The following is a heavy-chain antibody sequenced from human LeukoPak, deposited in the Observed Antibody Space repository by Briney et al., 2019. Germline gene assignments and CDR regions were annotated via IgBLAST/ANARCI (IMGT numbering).Heavy chain of an antibody. J-gene: IGHJ4*02. D-gene: IGHD6-19*01. CDR3: AKLGSMGWLFDY. Sequence: ETGGSLRLSCAASGFTLISYAMRWVRQAPGKGLEWVSAISGSGGSTYYADSVKGRFTISRDNSKNTLYLQMNSLRAEDTAVYYCAKLGSMGWLFDYWGQGTLVTVSS. V-gene: IGHV3-23*01. CDR1: GFTLISYA. CDR2: ISGSGGST.